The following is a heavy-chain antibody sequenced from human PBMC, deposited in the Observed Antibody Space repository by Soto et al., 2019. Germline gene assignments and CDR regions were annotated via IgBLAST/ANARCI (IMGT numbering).Heavy chain of an antibody. Sequence: QVQLVESGGGVVQPGRSLRLSCTASGFTFSSYAMHWVRQAPGKGLAWVAILSYDGRNKYYADSVKGRFTISRDNSDNTVYLQMDSLRAEDTAVYYCARHPHNIVLMVYSNPPDYWGQGSLVTVSS. CDR1: GFTFSSYA. CDR2: LSYDGRNK. V-gene: IGHV3-30*04. CDR3: ARHPHNIVLMVYSNPPDY. D-gene: IGHD2-8*01. J-gene: IGHJ4*02.